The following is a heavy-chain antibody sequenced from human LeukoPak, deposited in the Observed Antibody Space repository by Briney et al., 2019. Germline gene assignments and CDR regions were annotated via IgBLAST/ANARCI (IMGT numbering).Heavy chain of an antibody. CDR1: GFTFSSYG. CDR2: IRYDGSNK. CDR3: AKGAEYSSSWVWYFDY. J-gene: IGHJ4*02. D-gene: IGHD6-6*01. Sequence: GGSLRLSCAASGFTFSSYGMHWVRQAPGKGLEWVAFIRYDGSNKYYADSVKGRFTISRDNSKNTLYLQMNSLRAEDTAVYYCAKGAEYSSSWVWYFDYWGQGTLVTVSS. V-gene: IGHV3-30*02.